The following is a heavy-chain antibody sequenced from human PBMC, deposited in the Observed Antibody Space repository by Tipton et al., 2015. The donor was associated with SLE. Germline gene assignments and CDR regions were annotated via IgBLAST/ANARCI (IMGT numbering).Heavy chain of an antibody. V-gene: IGHV4-59*01. D-gene: IGHD4-17*01. CDR2: IYYSGST. J-gene: IGHJ4*02. CDR1: GGSISSYY. Sequence: TLSLTCTVSGGSISSYYWSWIRQPPGKGLEWIGYIYYSGSTNYNPSLKSRVTISVDTSKNQFSLKLSSVTAADTAVYYCARASYYYGDYAEFDYRGQGTLVTVSS. CDR3: ARASYYYGDYAEFDY.